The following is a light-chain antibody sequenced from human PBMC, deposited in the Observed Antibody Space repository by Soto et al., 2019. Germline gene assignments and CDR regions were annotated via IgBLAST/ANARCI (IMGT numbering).Light chain of an antibody. J-gene: IGLJ1*01. CDR1: SSNNGNNY. Sequence: SSNNGNNYVSWYQQLPGTAPKLLIYENNKRPSGIPDRFSGSKSGTSATLGITGLQTGDEADYYCGTWDSSLSASYVFGTGTKVTVL. V-gene: IGLV1-51*02. CDR2: ENN. CDR3: GTWDSSLSASYV.